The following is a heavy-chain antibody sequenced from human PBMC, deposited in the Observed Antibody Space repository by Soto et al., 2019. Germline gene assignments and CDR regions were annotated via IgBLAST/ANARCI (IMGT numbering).Heavy chain of an antibody. D-gene: IGHD6-19*01. CDR2: IWYDGSNK. V-gene: IGHV3-33*01. J-gene: IGHJ3*02. CDR3: ASIQWLVTGDDAFDI. Sequence: PGGSLRLSCAASGFTFSSYGMHWVRQAPGKGLEWVAVIWYDGSNKYYADSVKGRFTISRDNSKNTLYLQMNSLRAEDTAVYYCASIQWLVTGDDAFDIWGQGTMVTVSS. CDR1: GFTFSSYG.